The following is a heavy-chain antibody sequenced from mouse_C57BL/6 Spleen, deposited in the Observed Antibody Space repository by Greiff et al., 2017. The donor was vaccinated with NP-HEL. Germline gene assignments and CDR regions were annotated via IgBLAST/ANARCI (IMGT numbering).Heavy chain of an antibody. CDR3: AKGNYCSSYGFDY. CDR1: GYTFTNYW. Sequence: QVQLQQSGAELVRPGTSVKMSCKASGYTFTNYWIGWAKQRPGHGLEWIGDIYPGGGYTNYNEKFKGKAKLTADKSSSTAYMQFSSLTSEDSAIYYCAKGNYCSSYGFDYWGKGTTLTVSS. CDR2: IYPGGGYT. D-gene: IGHD1-1*01. V-gene: IGHV1-63*01. J-gene: IGHJ2*01.